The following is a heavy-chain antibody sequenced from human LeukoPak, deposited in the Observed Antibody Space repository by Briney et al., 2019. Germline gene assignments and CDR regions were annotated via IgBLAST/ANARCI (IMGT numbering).Heavy chain of an antibody. V-gene: IGHV3-30-3*01. Sequence: GGSLRLSCAASGFTFSSYAMHWVRQVPGKGLEWVAVISYDGSNKYYADSVKGRFTISRDNSKNTLYLQMNSLRAEDTAVYYCARVVVPAAIGYYYYGMDVWGQGTTVTVSS. CDR2: ISYDGSNK. CDR1: GFTFSSYA. CDR3: ARVVVPAAIGYYYYGMDV. J-gene: IGHJ6*02. D-gene: IGHD2-2*01.